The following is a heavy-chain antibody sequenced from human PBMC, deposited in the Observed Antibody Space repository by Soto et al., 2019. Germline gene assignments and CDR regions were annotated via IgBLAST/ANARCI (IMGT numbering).Heavy chain of an antibody. D-gene: IGHD3-10*01. CDR3: ARKYGSGSYYIFDY. Sequence: SETLSLTCTVSGGSISSYYWSWIRQPPGKGLEWIGYIYYSGSTNYNPSLKSRVTISVDTSKNQFSLKLSSVTAADTAVYYCARKYGSGSYYIFDYWGQGTLVTVSS. V-gene: IGHV4-59*01. CDR1: GGSISSYY. CDR2: IYYSGST. J-gene: IGHJ4*02.